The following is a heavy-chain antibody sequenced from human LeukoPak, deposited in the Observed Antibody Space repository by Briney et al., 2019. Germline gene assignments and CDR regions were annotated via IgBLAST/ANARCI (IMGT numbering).Heavy chain of an antibody. V-gene: IGHV3-49*04. J-gene: IGHJ4*02. D-gene: IGHD3-10*01. CDR1: GFTFGDYA. CDR3: RRGAKIDY. Sequence: GGSLRLSCTASGFTFGDYAMSWVRQAPGKGLEWVGFIRSKAYSGTTEYAASVKGRFTISRDDSKSIAYLQMNSLKTEDTAVYYCRRGAKIDYWGQGTLVTVSS. CDR2: IRSKAYSGTT.